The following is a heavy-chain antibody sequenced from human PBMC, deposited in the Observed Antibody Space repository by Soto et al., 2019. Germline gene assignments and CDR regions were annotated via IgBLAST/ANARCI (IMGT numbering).Heavy chain of an antibody. J-gene: IGHJ4*02. CDR2: INSDGSST. Sequence: GGSLRLSCAASGFTFSSYWMHWVRQAPGKELVWVSRINSDGSSTSYADSVKGRFTISRDNAKNSLYLQMNSLRAEDTALYYCARVLLMDDSSGYPSSFPPFDYWGQGTLVTVSS. V-gene: IGHV3-74*01. D-gene: IGHD3-22*01. CDR3: ARVLLMDDSSGYPSSFPPFDY. CDR1: GFTFSSYW.